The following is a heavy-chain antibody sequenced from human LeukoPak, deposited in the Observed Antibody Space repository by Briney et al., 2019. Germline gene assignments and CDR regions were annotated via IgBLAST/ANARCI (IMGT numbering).Heavy chain of an antibody. J-gene: IGHJ1*01. V-gene: IGHV5-51*01. CDR3: ASHSSSWSLEYFQH. CDR2: IYPGDSDT. CDR1: GYSFTSYW. Sequence: GESLQISCKGSGYSFTSYWIGWVRQLPGKGLEWMGIIYPGDSDTRYSPSFQGQVTISADKSISTAYLQWSSLKASDTAMYYCASHSSSWSLEYFQHWGQGTLVTVSS. D-gene: IGHD6-13*01.